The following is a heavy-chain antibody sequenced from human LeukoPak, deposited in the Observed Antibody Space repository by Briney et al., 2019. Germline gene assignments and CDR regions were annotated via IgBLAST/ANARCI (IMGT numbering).Heavy chain of an antibody. Sequence: GGSLRLSCAASGFTFSSYSMNWVRQAPGKGLEWVTSISSSSSHIYYADSVKGRFTISRDNAKNSLYLQMNSLRAEDTAVYYCARDSNRITGTTSAVQNFDYWGQGTLVTVSS. D-gene: IGHD1-7*01. CDR2: ISSSSSHI. V-gene: IGHV3-21*01. CDR3: ARDSNRITGTTSAVQNFDY. CDR1: GFTFSSYS. J-gene: IGHJ4*02.